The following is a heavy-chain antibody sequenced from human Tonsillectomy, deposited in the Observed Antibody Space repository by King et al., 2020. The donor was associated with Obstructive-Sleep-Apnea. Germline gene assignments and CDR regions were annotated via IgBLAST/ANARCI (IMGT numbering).Heavy chain of an antibody. V-gene: IGHV2-26*01. CDR2: IFSNDEK. CDR1: GFSLSNGRMG. J-gene: IGHJ6*02. D-gene: IGHD3-9*01. CDR3: ALQHYDILTAYDYYYYYGMDV. Sequence: HVTLKESGPVLVKPTETLTLTCTVSGFSLSNGRMGVSWIRQPPGKALEWLAHIFSNDEKSYITSLKSRLTISKDTSKSQVVLTMTNMDPVDTATYYCALQHYDILTAYDYYYYYGMDVWGQGTTVTVSS.